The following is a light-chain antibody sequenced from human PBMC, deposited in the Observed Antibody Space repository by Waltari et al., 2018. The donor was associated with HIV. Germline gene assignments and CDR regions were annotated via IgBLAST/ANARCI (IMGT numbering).Light chain of an antibody. CDR2: RNN. V-gene: IGLV1-47*01. Sequence: QSVLTQSPSASGTPGQRVTISCSGSSSNIGSNDVHWYQHLPGTAPKLLIYRNNQRPSGVPDRFSGSKSGTSVSLAISGLRSEYEADYYCVAWDDSLSGPVFGGGTKLTVL. J-gene: IGLJ3*02. CDR1: SSNIGSND. CDR3: VAWDDSLSGPV.